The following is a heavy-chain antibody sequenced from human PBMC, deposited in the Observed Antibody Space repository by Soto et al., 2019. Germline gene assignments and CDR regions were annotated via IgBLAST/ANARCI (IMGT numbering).Heavy chain of an antibody. Sequence: ETLSLTCSVYGGSFSDYYWSWIRQPPGKGLEWIGEINHSGSTNYNPSLKGRVTMSVDTSRDQVSLRLRSVTRADTAVYYCARDQYDFRSGSYYYAMEVWGQGTKVTVSS. J-gene: IGHJ6*02. CDR3: ARDQYDFRSGSYYYAMEV. D-gene: IGHD3-3*01. CDR1: GGSFSDYY. CDR2: INHSGST. V-gene: IGHV4-34*01.